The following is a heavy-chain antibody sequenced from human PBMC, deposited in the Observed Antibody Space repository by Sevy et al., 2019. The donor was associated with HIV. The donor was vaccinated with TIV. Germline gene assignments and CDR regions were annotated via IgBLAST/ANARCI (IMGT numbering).Heavy chain of an antibody. CDR1: GFTFSRYS. CDR2: ISSTGNYI. Sequence: GGSLRLSCAASGFTFSRYSMNWVRRAPGKGLEWVSSISSTGNYIYYADSVKGRFTISRDNAKNSLSLQMDSLTAEDTAAHYCARGRLAAAGTLVDYWGQGTLVTVSS. CDR3: ARGRLAAAGTLVDY. J-gene: IGHJ4*02. D-gene: IGHD6-13*01. V-gene: IGHV3-21*01.